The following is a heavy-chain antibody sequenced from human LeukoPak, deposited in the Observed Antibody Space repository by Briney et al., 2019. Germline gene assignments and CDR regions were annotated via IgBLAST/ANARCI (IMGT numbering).Heavy chain of an antibody. CDR2: ISSSGSTI. CDR1: GFTLSDYY. Sequence: GGSLRLSCAASGFTLSDYYMSWIRQAPGKGLEWVSYISSSGSTIYYADSVKGRFTISRDNAKNSLYLQMNSLRAEDTAVYYCARDVNGRITMVRGVTDYWGQGTLVTVSS. J-gene: IGHJ4*02. V-gene: IGHV3-11*01. D-gene: IGHD3-10*01. CDR3: ARDVNGRITMVRGVTDY.